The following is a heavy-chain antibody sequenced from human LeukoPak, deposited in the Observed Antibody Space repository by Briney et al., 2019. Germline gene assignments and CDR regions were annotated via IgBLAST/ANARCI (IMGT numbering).Heavy chain of an antibody. CDR3: LSGYDSYYYGMDV. Sequence: GGPLRLSCAASGFTFSSYGMHWVRQAPGKGLEWVAFIRYDGSNKYYADSVKGRFTISRDNSKNTLYLQMNSLRAEDTAVYYCLSGYDSYYYGMDVWGQGTTVTVSS. D-gene: IGHD5-12*01. J-gene: IGHJ6*02. CDR1: GFTFSSYG. CDR2: IRYDGSNK. V-gene: IGHV3-30*02.